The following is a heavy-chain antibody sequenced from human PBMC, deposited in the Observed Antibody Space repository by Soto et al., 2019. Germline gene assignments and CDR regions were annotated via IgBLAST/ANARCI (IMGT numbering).Heavy chain of an antibody. CDR3: ARDGDPSGYYYFDY. J-gene: IGHJ4*02. V-gene: IGHV4-61*01. D-gene: IGHD3-22*01. CDR1: GGSVSSGSYY. CDR2: INYSGRT. Sequence: QVQLQESGPGLVKPSETLSLTCTVSGGSVSSGSYYWTWMRQPPGKGLEWIGYINYSGRTSYNPSLKGRVAISVHTSKKQFSLKVSSVTAADTAVYYCARDGDPSGYYYFDYWGQGTLVTVSS.